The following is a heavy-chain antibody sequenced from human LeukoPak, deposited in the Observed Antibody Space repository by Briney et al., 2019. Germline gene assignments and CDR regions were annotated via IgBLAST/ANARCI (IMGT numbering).Heavy chain of an antibody. CDR3: ATDNYDNTGYYPHPYYFAY. D-gene: IGHD3-22*01. Sequence: GGSLRLSCAASGLTFSSYAMSWVRQAPGKWLESVSGISASGDYKYYADSAKGRFTISRDNSKNTLYLHMSSLRAEDTAVYYCATDNYDNTGYYPHPYYFAYWGQGTLVTDSS. CDR2: ISASGDYK. J-gene: IGHJ4*02. CDR1: GLTFSSYA. V-gene: IGHV3-23*01.